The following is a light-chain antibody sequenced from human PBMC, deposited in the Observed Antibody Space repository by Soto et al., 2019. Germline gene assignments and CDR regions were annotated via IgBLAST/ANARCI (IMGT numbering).Light chain of an antibody. J-gene: IGKJ1*01. CDR1: QSLLHSNGYNY. Sequence: DIVMTQSPLSLPVTPGEPASISCRSSQSLLHSNGYNYLDWYLQKPGQSPQLLIYLGSNRASGVPDRFRGSGSGTDFTLKNSRVEAEDVGVYYCMQALQTPLAFGQGTKVEIK. CDR2: LGS. V-gene: IGKV2-28*01. CDR3: MQALQTPLA.